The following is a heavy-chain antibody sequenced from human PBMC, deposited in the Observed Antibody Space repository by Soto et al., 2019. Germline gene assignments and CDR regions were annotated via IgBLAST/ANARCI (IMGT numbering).Heavy chain of an antibody. D-gene: IGHD2-15*01. V-gene: IGHV4-34*01. CDR1: GGSFSGYY. CDR2: INHSGST. CDR3: ARKRGRCSGGSCYREYFQH. Sequence: QVQLQQWGAGLLKPSETLSLTCAVYGGSFSGYYWSWIRQPPGKGLEWIGEINHSGSTNYNPSLKIRVTISVDTSKNQFSLKLSSVTAADTAVYYCARKRGRCSGGSCYREYFQHWGQGTLVTVSS. J-gene: IGHJ1*01.